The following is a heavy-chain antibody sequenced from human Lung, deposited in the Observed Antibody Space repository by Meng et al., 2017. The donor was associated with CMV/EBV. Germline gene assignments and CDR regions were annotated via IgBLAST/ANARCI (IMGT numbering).Heavy chain of an antibody. J-gene: IGHJ6*02. CDR1: GFTFSSYE. CDR3: ARNTLSYYGMDV. CDR2: ISSSGSTI. Sequence: GGSLRLSCAASGFTFSSYEMNWVRQAPGKGLEWVSYISSSGSTIYYADSVKGRFTISRDNAKNSLYLQLNSLRAEDTAIYYCARNTLSYYGMDVWGQGTTVTVSS. V-gene: IGHV3-48*03. D-gene: IGHD1/OR15-1a*01.